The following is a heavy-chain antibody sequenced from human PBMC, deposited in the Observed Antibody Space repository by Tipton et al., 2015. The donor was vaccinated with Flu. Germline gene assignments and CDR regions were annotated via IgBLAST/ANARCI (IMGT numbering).Heavy chain of an antibody. CDR3: ASTYYYDSSGPNWFDP. CDR1: GGSISSYY. J-gene: IGHJ5*02. CDR2: IYYSGST. V-gene: IGHV4-59*08. D-gene: IGHD3-22*01. Sequence: TLSLTCTVSGGSISSYYWSWIRQPPGKGLEWIGYIYYSGSTNYNPSLKSRVTISVDTSKNQFSLKLSSVTAADTAVYYCASTYYYDSSGPNWFDPWGQGTLVTVSS.